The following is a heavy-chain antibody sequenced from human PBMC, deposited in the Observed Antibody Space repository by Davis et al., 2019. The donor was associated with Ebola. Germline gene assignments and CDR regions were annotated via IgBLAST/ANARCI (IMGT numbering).Heavy chain of an antibody. D-gene: IGHD6-13*01. V-gene: IGHV3-21*01. CDR3: ARGARSYSSDY. CDR2: ISSSSSYI. Sequence: PGGSLRLSCAASGFTFSSYSMNWVRQAPGKGLEWVSSISSSSSYIYYADSVKGRFTISRDNAKNSLYLQMNSLRAEDTAVYYCARGARSYSSDYWGQGTLVTVSS. J-gene: IGHJ4*02. CDR1: GFTFSSYS.